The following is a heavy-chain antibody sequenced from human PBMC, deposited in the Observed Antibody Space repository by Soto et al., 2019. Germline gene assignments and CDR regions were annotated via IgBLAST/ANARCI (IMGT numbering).Heavy chain of an antibody. V-gene: IGHV3-23*01. CDR2: ISNRGGRT. Sequence: EVQLLESGGGWVQPGGSLRLSCAASGFTFRSYAMSWVRQAPGKGLEWVSGISNRGGRTYHADAVKGRFTISRDNSKNTLYLQMNSLRAEDTAVYYCARDRTIFGVVRGWFDPWGQGTLVTVSS. CDR3: ARDRTIFGVVRGWFDP. CDR1: GFTFRSYA. D-gene: IGHD3-3*01. J-gene: IGHJ5*02.